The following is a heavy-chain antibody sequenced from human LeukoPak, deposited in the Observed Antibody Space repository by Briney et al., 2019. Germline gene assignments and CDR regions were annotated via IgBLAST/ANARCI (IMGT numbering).Heavy chain of an antibody. CDR2: INDDGIST. J-gene: IGHJ4*02. CDR1: GITFSSYW. CDR3: ARGGIGNADY. D-gene: IGHD3-16*01. Sequence: GGSLRLSCAASGITFSSYWMHWVRQAPGKGLVWVSRINDDGISTIHADSVKGRFTISRDNTKNTLYLQMNSLRAEDTGVYFCARGGIGNADYWGQGTLVTVSS. V-gene: IGHV3-74*01.